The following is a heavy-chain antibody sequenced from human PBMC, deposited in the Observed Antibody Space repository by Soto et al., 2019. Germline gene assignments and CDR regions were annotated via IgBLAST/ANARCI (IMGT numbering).Heavy chain of an antibody. V-gene: IGHV1-18*01. D-gene: IGHD2-2*01. J-gene: IGHJ6*03. Sequence: ASVKVSCKASGYTFTSYGISWVRQAPGQGLEWMGWISAYNGNTNYAQKLQGRVTMTTDTSTSTAYMELRSLRSDDTAVYYCARWTADIVVVPAASNYYYYYMDVWGKWTTVTVSS. CDR1: GYTFTSYG. CDR2: ISAYNGNT. CDR3: ARWTADIVVVPAASNYYYYYMDV.